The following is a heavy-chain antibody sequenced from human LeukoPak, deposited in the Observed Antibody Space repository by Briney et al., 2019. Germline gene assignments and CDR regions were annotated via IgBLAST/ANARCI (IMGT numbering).Heavy chain of an antibody. CDR3: ASSSGTTVTQY. J-gene: IGHJ4*02. CDR2: INPNSGGT. Sequence: ASVKVSCKASGYSFTDYHMHWVRQAPGQGLEWMGWINPNSGGTNYPQKFQGRVTMTRDTSISTAYMELSRLRSDDTAVYYCASSSGTTVTQYWGQGTLVTVSS. D-gene: IGHD4-17*01. V-gene: IGHV1-2*02. CDR1: GYSFTDYH.